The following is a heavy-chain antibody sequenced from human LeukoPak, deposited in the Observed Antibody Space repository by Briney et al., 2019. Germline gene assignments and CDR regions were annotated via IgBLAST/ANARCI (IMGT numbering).Heavy chain of an antibody. D-gene: IGHD3-10*01. CDR3: SRASRGSSRLNVDY. CDR2: ISAYNGNT. Sequence: ASVKVSCKASGYTFTSYGISWVRRAPGQGLEWMGWISAYNGNTNYAQKLQGRVTMTTDTSTSTAYMELRSLRSDDTAVYYCSRASRGSSRLNVDYWGQGTLVTVSS. CDR1: GYTFTSYG. V-gene: IGHV1-18*01. J-gene: IGHJ4*02.